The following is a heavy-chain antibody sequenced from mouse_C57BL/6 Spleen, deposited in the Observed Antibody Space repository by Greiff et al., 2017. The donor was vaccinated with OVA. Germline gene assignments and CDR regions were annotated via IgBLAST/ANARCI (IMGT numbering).Heavy chain of an antibody. CDR2: INPNYGTT. J-gene: IGHJ2*01. Sequence: EVKLMESGPELVKPGASVKISCKASGYSFTDYNMNWVKQSNGKSLEWIGVINPNYGTTSYNQKFKGKATLTVDQSSSTAYMQLNSLTSEDSAVYYCARAITTVVAAYYFDYWGQGTTLTVSS. CDR3: ARAITTVVAAYYFDY. D-gene: IGHD1-1*01. V-gene: IGHV1-39*01. CDR1: GYSFTDYN.